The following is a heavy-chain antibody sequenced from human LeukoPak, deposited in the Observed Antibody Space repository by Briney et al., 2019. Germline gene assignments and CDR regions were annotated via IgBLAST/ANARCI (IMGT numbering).Heavy chain of an antibody. J-gene: IGHJ4*02. D-gene: IGHD6-13*01. V-gene: IGHV4-34*01. CDR3: ARVRPGLAAAGPRDY. Sequence: PSETLSLTCAVYGGSFSGYYWSWIRQPPGKGLEWIGEINHSGSTNYNPSLKSRVTISVDTSKNQFSLKLSSVTVADTAVYYCARVRPGLAAAGPRDYWGQGILVTVSS. CDR2: INHSGST. CDR1: GGSFSGYY.